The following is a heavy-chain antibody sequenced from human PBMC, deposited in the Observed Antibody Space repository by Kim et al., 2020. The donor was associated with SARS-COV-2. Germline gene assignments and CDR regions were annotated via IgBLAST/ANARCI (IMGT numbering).Heavy chain of an antibody. CDR2: INQDGSDI. V-gene: IGHV3-7*05. CDR1: DFSLAYNW. Sequence: GGSLRLSCAASDFSLAYNWMDCVRQAPGKGLEWVANINQDGSDIYYVDSVKGRFTISRDNAKNSLSLQMNSLRAEDTALYYCAREGASWAFDLWGQRTMVTVSS. CDR3: AREGASWAFDL. J-gene: IGHJ3*01.